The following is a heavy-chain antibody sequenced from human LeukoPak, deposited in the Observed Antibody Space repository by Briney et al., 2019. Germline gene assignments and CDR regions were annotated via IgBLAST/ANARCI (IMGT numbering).Heavy chain of an antibody. CDR2: ISSSSSYI. CDR3: ASGKDYGDYGGYYYYGMDV. D-gene: IGHD4-17*01. CDR1: GFTFSSYS. Sequence: GGSLRLSCAASGFTFSSYSMNWVRQAPGKGLEWVSSISSSSSYIYYADSVKGRFTISRDNAKNSLYLQMNSLRAEDTAVYYCASGKDYGDYGGYYYYGMDVWGQGTTVTVSS. J-gene: IGHJ6*02. V-gene: IGHV3-21*01.